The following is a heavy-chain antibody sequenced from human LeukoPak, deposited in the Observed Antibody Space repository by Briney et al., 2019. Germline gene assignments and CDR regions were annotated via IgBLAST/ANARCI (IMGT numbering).Heavy chain of an antibody. J-gene: IGHJ4*02. CDR3: AREKRASAVAGPFFDY. CDR1: GGTFSSYA. D-gene: IGHD6-19*01. Sequence: ASVKVSCKASGGTFSSYAISWVRQAPGQGLEWMGRIIPILGIANYAQKFQGRVTITADKSTSTAYMELSSLRSEDTAVYYCAREKRASAVAGPFFDYWGREPLATVSS. V-gene: IGHV1-69*04. CDR2: IIPILGIA.